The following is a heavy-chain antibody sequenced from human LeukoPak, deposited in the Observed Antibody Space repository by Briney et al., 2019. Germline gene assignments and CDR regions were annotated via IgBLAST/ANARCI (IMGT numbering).Heavy chain of an antibody. Sequence: GGSLRLSCAASGFTFSSYSMNWVRQAPGKGLEWVSYISSSSSTIYYADSVKGRFTISRDNAKNSLYLQMNSLRAEDTAVYYCARDFLLPGSSSYYEHVGFDYWGQGTLVTVSS. J-gene: IGHJ4*02. CDR3: ARDFLLPGSSSYYEHVGFDY. V-gene: IGHV3-48*01. CDR2: ISSSSSTI. CDR1: GFTFSSYS. D-gene: IGHD3-22*01.